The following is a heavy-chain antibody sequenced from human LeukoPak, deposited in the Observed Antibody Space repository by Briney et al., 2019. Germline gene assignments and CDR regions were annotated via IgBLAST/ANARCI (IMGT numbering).Heavy chain of an antibody. J-gene: IGHJ4*02. CDR1: GYTFTSYD. D-gene: IGHD4-17*01. V-gene: IGHV1-8*03. Sequence: ASVKVSCKASGYTFTSYDINWVRQATGQGLEWMGWMNPNSGNTGYAQKFQGRVTITADKSTSTAYMELGSLRSEDTAVYYCARNDYGDYVFDYWGQGTLVTVSS. CDR3: ARNDYGDYVFDY. CDR2: MNPNSGNT.